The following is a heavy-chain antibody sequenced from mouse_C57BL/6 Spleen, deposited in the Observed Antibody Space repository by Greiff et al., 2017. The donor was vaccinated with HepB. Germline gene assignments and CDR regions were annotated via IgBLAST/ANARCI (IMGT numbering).Heavy chain of an antibody. J-gene: IGHJ4*01. D-gene: IGHD1-1*01. CDR2: IHPNSGST. V-gene: IGHV1-64*01. CDR1: GYTFTSYW. Sequence: QVQLQQPGAELVKPGASVKLSCKASGYTFTSYWMHWVKQRPGQGLEWIGMIHPNSGSTNYNEKFKSKATLTVDKSSSAAYMQLSSLTSEDSAVYYCAGVPYDGSALYAMDYWGQGTSVTVSS. CDR3: AGVPYDGSALYAMDY.